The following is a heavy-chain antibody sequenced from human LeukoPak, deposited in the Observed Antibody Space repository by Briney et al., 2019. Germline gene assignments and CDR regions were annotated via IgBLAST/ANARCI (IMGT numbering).Heavy chain of an antibody. V-gene: IGHV1-2*02. CDR1: GYTFTDYY. CDR2: INPNSGGT. J-gene: IGHJ4*02. D-gene: IGHD3-10*01. CDR3: ARVEYYCGSGALDY. Sequence: ASVKVSCKASGYTFTDYYMHWVRQAPGQGLEWMGWINPNSGGTNYAQKFQGRVTMTRDTSISTAYMELSRLRSDDTAVYYCARVEYYCGSGALDYWGQGTLVTVSS.